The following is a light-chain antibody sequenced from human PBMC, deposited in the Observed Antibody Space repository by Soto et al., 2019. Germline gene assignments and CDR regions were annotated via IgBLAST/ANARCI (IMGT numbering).Light chain of an antibody. Sequence: DIVMTQSPGSLAVSLGERATINCKSSQSVLYSSNNKNYLAWYQQKPGQPPKLLIYWASTRESGVPDRFSGSGSGTDFTLTISSLQAEDVAVYYCQQQYSIPRTFGQGTKVEIK. CDR3: QQQYSIPRT. CDR2: WAS. J-gene: IGKJ1*01. V-gene: IGKV4-1*01. CDR1: QSVLYSSNNKNY.